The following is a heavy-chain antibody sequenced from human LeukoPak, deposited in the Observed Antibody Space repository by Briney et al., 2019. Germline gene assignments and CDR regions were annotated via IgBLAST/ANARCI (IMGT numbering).Heavy chain of an antibody. D-gene: IGHD6-13*01. V-gene: IGHV3-30-3*01. CDR3: ARDVRIAAAGYVPDY. CDR2: ISYDGSNK. J-gene: IGHJ4*02. Sequence: GRSLRLSCAASGFTFSSYAMHWVRQAPGKGLEWVAVISYDGSNKYYADSVKGRFTISRDNSKNTLYLQMNSLRAEDTAVYYCARDVRIAAAGYVPDYWGQGTLVTVSS. CDR1: GFTFSSYA.